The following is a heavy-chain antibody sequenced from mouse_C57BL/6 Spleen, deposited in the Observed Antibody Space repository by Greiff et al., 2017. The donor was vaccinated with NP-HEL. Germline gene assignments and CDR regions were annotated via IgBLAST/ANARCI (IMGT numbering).Heavy chain of an antibody. CDR1: GYTFTSYD. D-gene: IGHD2-2*01. CDR3: ARGDGYDPYWYFDV. V-gene: IGHV1-85*01. J-gene: IGHJ1*03. Sequence: LQESGPELVKPGASVKLSCKASGYTFTSYDINWVKQRPGQGLEWIGWIYPRDGSTKYNEKFKGKATLTVDTSSSTAYMELHSLTSEDSAVDFCARGDGYDPYWYFDVWGTGTTVTVSS. CDR2: IYPRDGST.